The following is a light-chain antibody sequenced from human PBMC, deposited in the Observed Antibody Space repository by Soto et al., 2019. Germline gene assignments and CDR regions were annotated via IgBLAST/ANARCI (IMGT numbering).Light chain of an antibody. V-gene: IGLV2-8*01. CDR3: SSYAGSNKSV. CDR1: SSDVGDYNY. Sequence: QSARTQPPSASGSPGQSVTISCTGTSSDVGDYNYVSWYQQHPGKAPKLMIYEVSKRPSGVPDRFSGSKSGNTASLTVSGLQAEDEADYYCSSYAGSNKSVFGTGTKVTVL. J-gene: IGLJ1*01. CDR2: EVS.